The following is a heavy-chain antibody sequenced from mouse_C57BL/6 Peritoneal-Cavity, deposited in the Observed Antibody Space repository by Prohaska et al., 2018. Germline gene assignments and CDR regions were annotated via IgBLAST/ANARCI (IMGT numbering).Heavy chain of an antibody. V-gene: IGHV2-6-2*01. CDR3: ARHYYGSSYWYFDV. D-gene: IGHD1-1*01. CDR2: IWSDGST. J-gene: IGHJ1*03. CDR1: GFSLTSYG. Sequence: LVAPSQSLSITCTVSGFSLTSYGVHWVRQPPGKGLEWLVVIWSDGSTTYNSALKSRLSISKDNPKIQVFLKMNSLQTDDTAMYYCARHYYGSSYWYFDVWGTGTTVTVSS.